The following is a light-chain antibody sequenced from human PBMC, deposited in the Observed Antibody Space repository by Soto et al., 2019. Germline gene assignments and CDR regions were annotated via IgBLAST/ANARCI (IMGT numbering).Light chain of an antibody. Sequence: QSALTQPASVSGSPGQSITISCTGTSSDVGSYNLVSWYQQHPGKAPKLMIYEGSKRPSGVSNRFSGSKSGNTASLTISGLQAEDEADYYCCSHAGSSYVFGTGTRSPS. J-gene: IGLJ1*01. CDR1: SSDVGSYNL. V-gene: IGLV2-23*01. CDR2: EGS. CDR3: CSHAGSSYV.